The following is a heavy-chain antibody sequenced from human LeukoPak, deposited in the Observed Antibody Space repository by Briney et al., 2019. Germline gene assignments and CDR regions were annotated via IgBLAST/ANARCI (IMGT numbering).Heavy chain of an antibody. CDR1: GFTFSSYG. CDR3: ATLDPAAIADY. V-gene: IGHV3-30*03. J-gene: IGHJ4*02. CDR2: ISCDGSNK. D-gene: IGHD2-2*01. Sequence: GRSLRLSCAASGFTFSSYGMHWVRQAPGKGLEWVAVISCDGSNKYYADSVKGRFTISRDNSKNTLYLQMNSLRAEDTAVYYCATLDPAAIADYWGQGTPVTVSS.